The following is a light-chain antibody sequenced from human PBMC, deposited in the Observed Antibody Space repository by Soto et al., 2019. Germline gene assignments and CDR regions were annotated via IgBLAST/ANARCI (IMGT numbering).Light chain of an antibody. Sequence: QSALTQPASVSGSPGQSITISCTGTSSDVGSYKLVSWYQQHPGKAPKLMIYAGSKRPSGVANRFSGSKSGNTASLTISGLQAEDEADYYCCSYAGSRTLVFGGGTKRSVL. CDR3: CSYAGSRTLV. J-gene: IGLJ2*01. CDR1: SSDVGSYKL. CDR2: AGS. V-gene: IGLV2-23*01.